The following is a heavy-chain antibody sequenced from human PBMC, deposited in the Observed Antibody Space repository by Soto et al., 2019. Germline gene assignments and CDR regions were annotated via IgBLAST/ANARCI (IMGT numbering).Heavy chain of an antibody. CDR3: ARREGYYDSSGYSCYYGMDG. J-gene: IGHJ6*02. Sequence: SETMSRTSTGPGCSLRSCYEIWMSEPSKHGLEWIGYIYYSGSTNYNPSLKSRVTISVDTSKNQFSLKLSSVTAADTAVYYCARREGYYDSSGYSCYYGMDGWGQGTTVTVS. V-gene: IGHV4-59*01. CDR2: IYYSGST. D-gene: IGHD3-22*01. CDR1: GCSLRSCY.